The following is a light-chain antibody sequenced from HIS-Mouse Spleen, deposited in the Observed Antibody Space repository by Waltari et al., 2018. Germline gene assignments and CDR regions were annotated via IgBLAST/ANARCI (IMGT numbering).Light chain of an antibody. CDR1: ALPKKY. J-gene: IGLJ2*01. Sequence: SYELTQPPSVSVSPGQTARITSSGDALPKKYAYWYQQKSGQAPLLVIYEDSKRHSGIPERFSGSSSGTMATLTISGAQVEDEADYYCYSTDSSGNHRVFGGGTKLTVL. CDR3: YSTDSSGNHRV. CDR2: EDS. V-gene: IGLV3-10*01.